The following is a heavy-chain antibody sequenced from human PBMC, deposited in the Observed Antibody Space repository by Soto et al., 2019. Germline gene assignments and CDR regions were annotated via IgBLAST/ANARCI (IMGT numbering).Heavy chain of an antibody. D-gene: IGHD2-15*01. CDR2: ISGSGGST. CDR3: AKSRGGSCYSSSGH. J-gene: IGHJ4*02. Sequence: GGSLRLSCAASGFIFCSYAMNLVRPAPGKGLEWVSSISGSGGSTFYADSVKGRFTISRDNSKNTLYLQMNSLRADDTAIYYCAKSRGGSCYSSSGHWGQGTLVTVSS. CDR1: GFIFCSYA. V-gene: IGHV3-23*01.